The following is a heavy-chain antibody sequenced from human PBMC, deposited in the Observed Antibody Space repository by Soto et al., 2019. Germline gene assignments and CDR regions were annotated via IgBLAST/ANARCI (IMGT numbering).Heavy chain of an antibody. CDR1: GDSIISSDFY. D-gene: IGHD3-3*02. V-gene: IGHV4-39*01. J-gene: IGHJ5*02. CDR3: ARHSLALRKNNWFDP. Sequence: SETLSLTCTVSGDSIISSDFYWGWVRQPPGKGLEWIGSIFYLGSSYYNPSLKSRVTMSVDTSKYQFSLRLRSVTAADTALYFCARHSLALRKNNWFDPWGQGIMVTVSS. CDR2: IFYLGSS.